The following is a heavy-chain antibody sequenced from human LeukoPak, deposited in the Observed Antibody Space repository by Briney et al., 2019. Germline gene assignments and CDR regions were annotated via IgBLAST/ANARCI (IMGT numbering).Heavy chain of an antibody. CDR3: AKDSPLVVVAASHMDV. CDR2: ISGSSTYI. Sequence: GGSLRLSCAASGFTFSRYTMNWVRQAPGKGLEWVSSISGSSTYIYYADSVKGRFTISRDNSKNTLYLQMNSLRAEDTAVYYCAKDSPLVVVAASHMDVWGKGTTVTISS. V-gene: IGHV3-21*04. J-gene: IGHJ6*03. D-gene: IGHD2-15*01. CDR1: GFTFSRYT.